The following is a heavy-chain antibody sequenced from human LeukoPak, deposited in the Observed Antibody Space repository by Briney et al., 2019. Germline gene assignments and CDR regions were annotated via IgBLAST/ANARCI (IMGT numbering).Heavy chain of an antibody. J-gene: IGHJ4*02. CDR1: GFIMKNNY. CDR3: ARDIRGRYCSSTSCEY. Sequence: PGGSLRLSCVGSGFIMKNNYMNWVRQAPGKGPEWVSVIYSDGTTDYTDSVKGRFTISRDNSKNTLYLQMNSLRAEDTAVYYCARDIRGRYCSSTSCEYWGQGTLVTVSS. D-gene: IGHD2-2*01. V-gene: IGHV3-66*02. CDR2: IYSDGTT.